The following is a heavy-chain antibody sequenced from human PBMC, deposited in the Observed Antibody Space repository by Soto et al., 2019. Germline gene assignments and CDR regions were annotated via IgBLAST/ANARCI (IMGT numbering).Heavy chain of an antibody. CDR1: GDSISIGGYS. D-gene: IGHD4-4*01. V-gene: IGHV4-30-2*01. CDR2: IYHGGST. J-gene: IGHJ4*02. CDR3: ARERRLVYRFFDN. Sequence: QLQLQESGSGLVKPSQTLSLTCDVSGDSISIGGYSWNWLRQPPGKGLQWIGYIYHGGSTYYHPARKSRVIISVDRSKNHFSLNLTSVTAADTAVYYCARERRLVYRFFDNWGQGILCTVSS.